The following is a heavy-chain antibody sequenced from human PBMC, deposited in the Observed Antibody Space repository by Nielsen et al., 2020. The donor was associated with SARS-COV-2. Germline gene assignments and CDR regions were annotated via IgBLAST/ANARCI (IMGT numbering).Heavy chain of an antibody. CDR3: AKEGGALIVVVAGAFDI. CDR2: ISWNSGSI. J-gene: IGHJ3*02. CDR1: GFTFDDYA. D-gene: IGHD3-22*01. Sequence: GGSLRLSCAASGFTFDDYAMHWVRQAPGKGLEWVSGISWNSGSIGYADSVKGRFTISRDNAKNSLYLQMNSLRAEDTALYYCAKEGGALIVVVAGAFDIWGQGTMVTVSS. V-gene: IGHV3-9*01.